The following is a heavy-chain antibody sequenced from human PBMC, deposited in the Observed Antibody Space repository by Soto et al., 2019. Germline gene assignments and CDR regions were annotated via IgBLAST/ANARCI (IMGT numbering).Heavy chain of an antibody. Sequence: EVQLVESGGGLVQPGRSLRLSCVASGFTADDYALHWVRQAPGKGLEWVSGISSNSDTIHYADSVKGRFTISRDNAKNSLFLQMNSLRLEDTDVYYCAKDMTWGGMTTIHYLETWGQRTLVTVSS. CDR1: GFTADDYA. J-gene: IGHJ4*02. D-gene: IGHD4-17*01. V-gene: IGHV3-9*02. CDR3: AKDMTWGGMTTIHYLET. CDR2: ISSNSDTI.